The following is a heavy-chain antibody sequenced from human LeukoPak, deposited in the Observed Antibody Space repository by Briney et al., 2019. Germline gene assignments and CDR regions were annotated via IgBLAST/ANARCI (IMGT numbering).Heavy chain of an antibody. D-gene: IGHD3-22*01. J-gene: IGHJ4*02. Sequence: PSETLSLTCTVSGGSISSSNYYWGWIRQPPGKGLEWIGSIYYSGSTDYNPSLKSRVTMSVDTSKNQFSLKLSSVTAADTAVYYCARSHYYDSSGYYYDYWGQGTLVTVSS. V-gene: IGHV4-39*07. CDR2: IYYSGST. CDR1: GGSISSSNYY. CDR3: ARSHYYDSSGYYYDY.